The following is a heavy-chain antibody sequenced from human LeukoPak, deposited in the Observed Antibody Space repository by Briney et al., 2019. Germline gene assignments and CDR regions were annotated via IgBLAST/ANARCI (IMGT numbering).Heavy chain of an antibody. Sequence: PGGSLRLSCAASGFFFSDYVMHWVRQAPGKGLEWVAVISFDSTSRYYADSVKGRFTISRDNSKNTLYLQMNSLRAEDTAVYYCARDTANYYDSSGYDYWGQGTLVTVSS. CDR3: ARDTANYYDSSGYDY. J-gene: IGHJ4*02. V-gene: IGHV3-30*04. CDR2: ISFDSTSR. D-gene: IGHD3-22*01. CDR1: GFFFSDYV.